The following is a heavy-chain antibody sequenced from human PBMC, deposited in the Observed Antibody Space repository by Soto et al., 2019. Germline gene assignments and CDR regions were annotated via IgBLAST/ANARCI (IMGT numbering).Heavy chain of an antibody. D-gene: IGHD6-19*01. V-gene: IGHV3-23*01. Sequence: DVQLFESGGGLVQPGGSVKLSCAASGFTFSSYAMSWVRHDPGKGLEWVSAISGNGADTSYADSVRGRFTISRDNSKDALFLQMNRLRAEHTAVYYCGTKRRGSGLFVCSYLGQGILVTVAS. CDR3: GTKRRGSGLFVCSY. CDR1: GFTFSSYA. J-gene: IGHJ4*02. CDR2: ISGNGADT.